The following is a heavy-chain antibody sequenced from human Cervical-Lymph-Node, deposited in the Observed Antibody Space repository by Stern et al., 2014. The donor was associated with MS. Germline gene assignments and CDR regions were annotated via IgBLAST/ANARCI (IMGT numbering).Heavy chain of an antibody. D-gene: IGHD7-27*01. CDR1: GFTFDNSW. J-gene: IGHJ4*02. CDR3: ARDKSWGLFDY. V-gene: IGHV3-7*01. CDR2: INPGGNEI. Sequence: EVPLVQSGGDLVQPGGSLRLSCAASGFTFDNSWMTWVRQAPGKGLELVAGINPGGNEISYMDAVKGRFTISRDNARSSLYLQMNSLNAEDTAVYYCARDKSWGLFDYWGQGTLVSVSS.